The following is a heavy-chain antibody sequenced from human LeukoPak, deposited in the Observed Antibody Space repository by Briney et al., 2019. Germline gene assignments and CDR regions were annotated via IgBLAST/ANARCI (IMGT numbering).Heavy chain of an antibody. D-gene: IGHD3-22*01. CDR3: ARGSPFDYDSSGHAYFQH. Sequence: ASVKVSCKASGGTFSSYAISWVRQAPGQGLEWMGGIIPIFGTANYAQKFQGRVTITADESTSTAYMELSSLRSEDTAVYYCARGSPFDYDSSGHAYFQHWGQGTLVTVSS. CDR1: GGTFSSYA. J-gene: IGHJ1*01. CDR2: IIPIFGTA. V-gene: IGHV1-69*13.